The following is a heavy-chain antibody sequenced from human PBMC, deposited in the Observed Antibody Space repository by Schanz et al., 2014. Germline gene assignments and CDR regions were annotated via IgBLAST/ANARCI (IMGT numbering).Heavy chain of an antibody. V-gene: IGHV3-30*09. Sequence: QVELVESGGGVVQPGRSLRLSCAASGFTFSRHAMHWVRQAAGKGLEWVAPITDEGSNKYYGESVKGRFAISRDNSKDTLYLQMNSLRTEDTAVYYCAGDWASGRYYSDYWGQGTLVTVSS. CDR3: AGDWASGRYYSDY. D-gene: IGHD1-26*01. CDR2: ITDEGSNK. J-gene: IGHJ4*02. CDR1: GFTFSRHA.